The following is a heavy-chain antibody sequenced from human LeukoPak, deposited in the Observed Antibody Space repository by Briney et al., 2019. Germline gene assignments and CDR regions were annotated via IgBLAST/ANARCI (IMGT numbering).Heavy chain of an antibody. V-gene: IGHV4-59*08. Sequence: SETQSLTCTVSGGSISSYYWSWIRQPPGKGLEWIGYIYYSGSTYYNPSLKSRVTISVDTSKNQFSLKLSSVTAADTAVYYCARQGPYCSGGSCYSHAFDIWGQGTMVTVSS. CDR2: IYYSGST. CDR1: GGSISSYY. J-gene: IGHJ3*02. D-gene: IGHD2-15*01. CDR3: ARQGPYCSGGSCYSHAFDI.